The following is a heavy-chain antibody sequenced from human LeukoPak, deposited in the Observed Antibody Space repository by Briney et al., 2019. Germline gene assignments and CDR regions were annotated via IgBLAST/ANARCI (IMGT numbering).Heavy chain of an antibody. J-gene: IGHJ4*02. CDR2: ISGGGDIT. V-gene: IGHV3-23*01. CDR1: GFNFAYHA. D-gene: IGHD2-21*02. Sequence: PGGSLRLSCAASGFNFAYHAMSWVRQTPGKGLEWVSAISGGGDITYYADSVTGRFTISRDNSKDTLFLQMHSLRPGDTAVYYCVREDTPATANYWGQGTLVTISS. CDR3: VREDTPATANY.